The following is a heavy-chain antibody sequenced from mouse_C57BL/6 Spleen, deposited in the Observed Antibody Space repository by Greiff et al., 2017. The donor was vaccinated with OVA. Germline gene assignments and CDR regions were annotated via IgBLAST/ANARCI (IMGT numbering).Heavy chain of an antibody. CDR3: ARRTVVANYFDY. CDR1: GYTFTSYW. CDR2: IDPSDSYT. J-gene: IGHJ2*01. Sequence: QVQLQQPGAELVMPGASVKLSCKASGYTFTSYWMHWVKQRPGQGLEWIGEIDPSDSYTNYNQKFKGKSTLTVDKSSSTAYMQLSSLTSEDSAVYYCARRTVVANYFDYWGQGTTLTVSS. V-gene: IGHV1-69*01. D-gene: IGHD1-1*01.